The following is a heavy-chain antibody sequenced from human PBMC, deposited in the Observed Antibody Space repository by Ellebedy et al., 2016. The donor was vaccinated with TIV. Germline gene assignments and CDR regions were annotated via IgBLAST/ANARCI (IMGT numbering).Heavy chain of an antibody. CDR3: ARDRGMRTMVRGVIIGPLGY. CDR2: ISYDGSNK. V-gene: IGHV3-30-3*01. CDR1: GFTFSSYA. D-gene: IGHD3-10*01. Sequence: GGSLRLXXAASGFTFSSYAMHWVRQAPGKGLEWVAVISYDGSNKYYADSVKGRFTISRDNSKNTLYLQMNSLRAEDTAVYYCARDRGMRTMVRGVIIGPLGYWGQGTLVTVSS. J-gene: IGHJ4*02.